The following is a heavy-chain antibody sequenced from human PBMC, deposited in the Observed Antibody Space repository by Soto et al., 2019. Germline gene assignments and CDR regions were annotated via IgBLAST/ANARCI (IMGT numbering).Heavy chain of an antibody. CDR2: ISYDGSNK. D-gene: IGHD1-26*01. J-gene: IGHJ4*02. Sequence: GGSLRLSCAASGFTFSSYAMHWVRQAPGKGLEWVAVISYDGSNKYYADSVKGRFTISRDNSKNTLYLQMNSLRAEDTAVYYCAREDSGSYYDGDYWGQGTLVTVSS. CDR3: AREDSGSYYDGDY. CDR1: GFTFSSYA. V-gene: IGHV3-30-3*01.